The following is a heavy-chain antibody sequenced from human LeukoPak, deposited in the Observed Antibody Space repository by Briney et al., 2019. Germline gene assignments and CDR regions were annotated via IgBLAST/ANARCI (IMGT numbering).Heavy chain of an antibody. CDR2: ISSSSSYI. Sequence: GGSLRLSCAASGFIFSTYSMNWVRQAPGKGLEWVSSISSSSSYIYYADSVEGRFTISRHNAKNSLYLEMNSLRAEDTAVYYCARDEGFCSGGRCHISGFDYWGQGILVTVSS. D-gene: IGHD2-15*01. CDR3: ARDEGFCSGGRCHISGFDY. J-gene: IGHJ4*02. CDR1: GFIFSTYS. V-gene: IGHV3-21*03.